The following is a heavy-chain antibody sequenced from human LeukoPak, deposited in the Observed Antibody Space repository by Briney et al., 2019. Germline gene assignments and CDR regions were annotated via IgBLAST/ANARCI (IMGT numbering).Heavy chain of an antibody. V-gene: IGHV4-59*01. Sequence: PSETLSLTCTVSGGSLTSYYWSWVRQSPGKGLEWIASIYSSGETSHNPSLKSRVTISVDTAQNQFSLSLTSVTAADVGVYFFARGGGGSMWSGHYRLFDFWGRGTLITVSS. D-gene: IGHD4-17*01. CDR3: ARGGGGSMWSGHYRLFDF. J-gene: IGHJ4*02. CDR2: IYSSGET. CDR1: GGSLTSYY.